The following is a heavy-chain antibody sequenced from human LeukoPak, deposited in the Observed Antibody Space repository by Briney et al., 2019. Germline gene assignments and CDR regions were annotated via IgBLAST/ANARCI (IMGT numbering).Heavy chain of an antibody. D-gene: IGHD3-3*01. CDR3: ATPRMYDFWSGYNERSYYYYYYMDV. CDR2: IHGSGYS. Sequence: NASETLSLTCTVSGASISSWYWSWMRQPPGKGLEWIGNIHGSGYSNYNPSLKSRLSMSLDTSKNQFSLKLSSVTAAGTAVYYCATPRMYDFWSGYNERSYYYYYYMDVWGKGTTVTVSS. V-gene: IGHV4-59*08. J-gene: IGHJ6*03. CDR1: GASISSWY.